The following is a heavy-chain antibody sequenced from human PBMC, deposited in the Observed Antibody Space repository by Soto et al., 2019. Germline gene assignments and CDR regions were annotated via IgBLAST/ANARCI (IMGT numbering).Heavy chain of an antibody. CDR1: GFTFSTYS. D-gene: IGHD2-21*01. V-gene: IGHV3-30*18. J-gene: IGHJ4*02. CDR3: AKETLAIPGPFDF. Sequence: GGSLRLSCAASGFTFSTYSMHWVRQPPGKGLEWVAVVSKDGGITFYADSVRGRFTISRDNSKNTLYLHMNSLGPEDTAVYYCAKETLAIPGPFDFWGQGPLVTVPS. CDR2: VSKDGGIT.